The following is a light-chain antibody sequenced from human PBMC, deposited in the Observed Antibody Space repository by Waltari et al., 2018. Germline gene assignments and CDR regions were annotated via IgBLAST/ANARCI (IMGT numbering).Light chain of an antibody. CDR3: QWRSHWPPLA. V-gene: IGKV3-11*01. CDR1: QSVRNN. CDR2: DAS. J-gene: IGKJ4*01. Sequence: EIVLTQSPATLSLSPGERATLSCWASQSVRNNLPWSRQRPGQAPRFLTYDASNRATGIPGRFRGSGSGTDFTLTTSRLEPEDFAVYFCQWRSHWPPLAFGGGTKVEIQ.